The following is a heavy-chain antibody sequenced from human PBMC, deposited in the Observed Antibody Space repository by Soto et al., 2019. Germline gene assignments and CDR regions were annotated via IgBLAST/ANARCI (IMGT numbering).Heavy chain of an antibody. Sequence: ASVKVSCKASGGTFSSYAISWVRQAPGQGLEWMGGIIPIFGTANYAQKFQGRVTITADESTSTAYMELSSLRSEDTAVYYCARGAPYRGYLMLHSIYYFDYWGQGTLVTVSS. CDR3: ARGAPYRGYLMLHSIYYFDY. CDR1: GGTFSSYA. D-gene: IGHD2-15*01. V-gene: IGHV1-69*13. J-gene: IGHJ4*02. CDR2: IIPIFGTA.